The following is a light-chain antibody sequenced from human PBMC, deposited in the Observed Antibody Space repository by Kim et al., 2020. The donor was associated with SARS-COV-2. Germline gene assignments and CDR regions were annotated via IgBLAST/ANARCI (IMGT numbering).Light chain of an antibody. Sequence: SYELTQSPSVSVAPGKTARITCGGNNLERRSVHWYQQKPGQAPVLILFDDSDRSSGIPERFSGSNSGNTATLTISRVEAGDEADYYCQVWDSITDPVIFGGGTQQTVL. CDR3: QVWDSITDPVI. J-gene: IGLJ2*01. CDR2: DDS. V-gene: IGLV3-21*03. CDR1: NLERRS.